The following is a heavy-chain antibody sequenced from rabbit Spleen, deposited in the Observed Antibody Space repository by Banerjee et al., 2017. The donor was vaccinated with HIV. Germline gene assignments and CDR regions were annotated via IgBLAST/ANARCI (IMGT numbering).Heavy chain of an antibody. Sequence: QEQLVESGGGLVQPEGSLTLTCTASGFSFSNDHFMCWVRQAPGKGLEWIACISGGSGTTWYSSTAKAKSTISIITSTTVTLKMPILTAAATDTCSCSRETKWSGYAFDLWGPGTLVTVS. V-gene: IGHV1S45*01. D-gene: IGHD1-1*01. J-gene: IGHJ6*01. CDR3: SRETKWSGYAFDL. CDR1: GFSFSNDHF. CDR2: ISGGSGTT.